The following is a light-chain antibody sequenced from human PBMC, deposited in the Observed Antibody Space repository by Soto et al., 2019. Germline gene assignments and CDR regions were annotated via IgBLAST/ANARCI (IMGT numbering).Light chain of an antibody. CDR2: LNNDGSH. CDR1: SGHSSYA. V-gene: IGLV4-69*01. Sequence: QPVLTQSPSASASLGASVKLTCTLSSGHSSYAIAWHQKQPRKGPRYLMDLNNDGSHTKGDGIPDRFSGSSSGADRYLIISSLQSEDEADYYCQTWGTGFQFFGGGTKLTVL. J-gene: IGLJ2*01. CDR3: QTWGTGFQF.